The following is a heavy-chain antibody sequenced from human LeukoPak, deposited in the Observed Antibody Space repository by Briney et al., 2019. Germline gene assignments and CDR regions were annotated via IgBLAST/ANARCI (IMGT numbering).Heavy chain of an antibody. CDR1: GFTFSTYW. D-gene: IGHD3-22*01. Sequence: PGGSLRLSCAASGFTFSTYWMHWVRQPPGKGLVWFSRINSDGSSTSYADSVKGRFTISRDNAMNTLYLQMNSLRAEDTAVYYCARQYYYDSSGYYYPFDYWGQGTLVTVSS. J-gene: IGHJ4*02. CDR2: INSDGSST. V-gene: IGHV3-74*01. CDR3: ARQYYYDSSGYYYPFDY.